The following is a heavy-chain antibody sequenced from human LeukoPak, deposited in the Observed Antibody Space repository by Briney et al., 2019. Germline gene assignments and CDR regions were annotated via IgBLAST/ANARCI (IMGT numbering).Heavy chain of an antibody. J-gene: IGHJ4*01. CDR3: ASQRETTDY. CDR2: IYSGGST. CDR1: GFTVSSNY. Sequence: GGSLRLSCAASGFTVSSNYMSWVRQAPGKGLEWVSVIYSGGSTYYADSVKGRFTISRDNSKDTLYLQMNSLRAEDTAVYYCASQRETTDYWGQEPWSPSPQ. V-gene: IGHV3-66*04. D-gene: IGHD1-1*01.